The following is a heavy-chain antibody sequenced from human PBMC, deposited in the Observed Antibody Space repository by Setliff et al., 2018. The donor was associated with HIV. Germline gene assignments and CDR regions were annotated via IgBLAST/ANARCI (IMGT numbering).Heavy chain of an antibody. CDR1: GYPFTTYG. D-gene: IGHD3-22*01. CDR2: ISAYNAKT. Sequence: GASVKVSCKASGYPFTTYGITWVRQAPGQGLEWMGWISAYNAKTNYAQKLQGRVTMTTDKSTTTVYMELRSLRSDDTAVYYCARAGTGRNYDSSGNTGEVTFDIWGQGTMVT. V-gene: IGHV1-18*01. CDR3: ARAGTGRNYDSSGNTGEVTFDI. J-gene: IGHJ3*02.